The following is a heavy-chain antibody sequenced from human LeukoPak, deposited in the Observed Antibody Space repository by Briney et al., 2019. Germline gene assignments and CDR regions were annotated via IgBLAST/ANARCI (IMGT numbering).Heavy chain of an antibody. CDR3: AKDQGTYCSTTSCYAPDAFDI. Sequence: GGSLRLSCAASGFTFSSYAMSCVCQAPGKGLEWVSVISGSGRSTYYAHSVKGRFTISRDNSRNTLYLQMNSLRAEDTAVYYCAKDQGTYCSTTSCYAPDAFDIWGQGTMVTVSS. J-gene: IGHJ3*02. D-gene: IGHD2-2*01. CDR1: GFTFSSYA. CDR2: ISGSGRST. V-gene: IGHV3-23*01.